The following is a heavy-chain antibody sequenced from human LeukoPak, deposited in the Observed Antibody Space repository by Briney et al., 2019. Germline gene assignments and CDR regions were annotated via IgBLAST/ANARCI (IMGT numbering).Heavy chain of an antibody. J-gene: IGHJ4*02. CDR1: GYTFTSYA. CDR3: ASPIYDSSGYYSDY. Sequence: ASVKVSCKASGYTFTSYAMNWVRQAPGQGLEWMGWINTNTGNPTYAQGFTGRFVFPLDTSVSTAYLQISSLKAEDTAVYYCASPIYDSSGYYSDYWGQGTLVTVSS. V-gene: IGHV7-4-1*02. D-gene: IGHD3-22*01. CDR2: INTNTGNP.